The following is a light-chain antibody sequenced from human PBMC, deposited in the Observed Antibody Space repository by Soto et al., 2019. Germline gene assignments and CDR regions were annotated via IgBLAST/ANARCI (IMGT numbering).Light chain of an antibody. CDR3: QAWDSSTGV. J-gene: IGLJ2*01. CDR2: QDT. CDR1: KLGDKY. Sequence: YELTQPPSVSVSPGQTASLTCSGDKLGDKYACWYQQKPGQSPVLVIYQDTKRPSGIPERFSGSNSGNTATLTISGTQAMDEADYYCQAWDSSTGVFGGGTKLTVL. V-gene: IGLV3-1*01.